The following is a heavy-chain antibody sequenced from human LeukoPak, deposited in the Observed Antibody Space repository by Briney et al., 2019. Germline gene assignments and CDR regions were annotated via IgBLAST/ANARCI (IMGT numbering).Heavy chain of an antibody. CDR1: GFTVSSNY. CDR3: ARDWGSGSGSFDY. V-gene: IGHV3-53*01. D-gene: IGHD3-10*01. J-gene: IGHJ4*02. Sequence: GGSLRLSCAASGFTVSSNYMSWVRQAPGKGLEWVSVIYRGGGTDHADSVKGRFTISRDNSKNTVYLQMNSLRAEDTAIYYRARDWGSGSGSFDYWGQGILVAVSS. CDR2: IYRGGGT.